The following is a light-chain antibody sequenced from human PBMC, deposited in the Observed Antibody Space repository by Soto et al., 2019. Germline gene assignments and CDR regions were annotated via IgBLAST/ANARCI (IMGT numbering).Light chain of an antibody. CDR3: QQRSNWPIT. CDR1: QSVGSIY. J-gene: IGKJ5*01. Sequence: EIVLTQSPGTLSLSPGERATLSCRTSQSVGSIYLAWYQQKPGQTPRLLMYAVSNRATGIPARFSGSGSGTDFTLTISSLEPEDFAVYYCQQRSNWPITFGQGTRLEIK. CDR2: AVS. V-gene: IGKV3-11*01.